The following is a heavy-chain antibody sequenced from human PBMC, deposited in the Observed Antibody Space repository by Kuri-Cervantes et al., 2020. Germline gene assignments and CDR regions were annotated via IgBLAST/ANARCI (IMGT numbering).Heavy chain of an antibody. CDR3: ARDPIAAAVFDY. V-gene: IGHV3-11*06. Sequence: GGSLRLSCAASGFTFSDYYMSWIRQAPGKGLEWVSYISSSSSYIYYADSVKGRFTISRDNAKNSLYLQMNSLRAEDTAVYYCARDPIAAAVFDYWGQGTLVTVSS. J-gene: IGHJ4*02. CDR1: GFTFSDYY. CDR2: ISSSSSYI. D-gene: IGHD6-13*01.